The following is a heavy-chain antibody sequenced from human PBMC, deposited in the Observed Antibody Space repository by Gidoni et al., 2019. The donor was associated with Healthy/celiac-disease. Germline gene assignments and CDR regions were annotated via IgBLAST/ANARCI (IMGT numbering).Heavy chain of an antibody. D-gene: IGHD1-26*01. J-gene: IGHJ3*02. CDR1: GYSFTSHW. V-gene: IGHV5-51*01. Sequence: EVQLVQSGAEVKKPGVSLTISGKGSGYSFTSHWIGWVRQLPGKGLEWMGIIYPGDSDTRYSPSFQGQVTISADKSISTAYLQWSSLKASDTAMYYCARLRRFSVGANQWPAFDIWGQGTMVTVSS. CDR2: IYPGDSDT. CDR3: ARLRRFSVGANQWPAFDI.